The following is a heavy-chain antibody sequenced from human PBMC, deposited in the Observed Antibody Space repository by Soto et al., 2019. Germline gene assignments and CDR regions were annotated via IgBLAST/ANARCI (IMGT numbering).Heavy chain of an antibody. J-gene: IGHJ4*02. D-gene: IGHD5-12*01. V-gene: IGHV3-74*01. CDR2: IDNTGSSA. CDR3: ATLNGYDY. CDR1: GFPFSSHW. Sequence: EVRLVESGGGLVQPGGSLRLSCAASGFPFSSHWLQWVRQVPGRGLVWVSRIDNTGSSAIYADSVRGRFTVSRDNAKDTLYLHMNSLRAEDTAVYYSATLNGYDYWGQGTLVTVSS.